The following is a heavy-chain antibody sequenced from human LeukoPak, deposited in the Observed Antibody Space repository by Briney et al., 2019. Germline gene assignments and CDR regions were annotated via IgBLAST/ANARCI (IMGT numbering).Heavy chain of an antibody. J-gene: IGHJ4*01. V-gene: IGHV3-23*01. CDR2: ITGSGITT. CDR3: AKGIYSSGWSYFDY. CDR1: GPTFNNYV. D-gene: IGHD6-19*01. Sequence: GGSLRLSCAASGPTFNNYVMTWVRQPPGKGLEWVSAITGSGITTYYADSVKGRFTISRDNSKNTLYLQMNSLRAEDTAVYYCAKGIYSSGWSYFDYWGHGTLVTVSS.